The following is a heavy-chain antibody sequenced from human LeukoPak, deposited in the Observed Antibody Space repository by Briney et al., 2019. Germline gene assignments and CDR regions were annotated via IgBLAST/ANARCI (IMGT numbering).Heavy chain of an antibody. CDR3: ARVQPHYYDSSGYPPDY. Sequence: PGGSLRLSCAASGFTFSDYYMSWIRQAPGKGLEWVSYISSSGSTIYYADSVKGRFTFSRDNAKSSLYLQMNSLRAEDTAVYYCARVQPHYYDSSGYPPDYLDQATLVTVSS. D-gene: IGHD3-22*01. CDR1: GFTFSDYY. J-gene: IGHJ4*02. V-gene: IGHV3-11*01. CDR2: ISSSGSTI.